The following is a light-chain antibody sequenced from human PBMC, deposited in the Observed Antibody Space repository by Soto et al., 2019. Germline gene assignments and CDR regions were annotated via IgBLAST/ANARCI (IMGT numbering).Light chain of an antibody. J-gene: IGLJ1*01. CDR1: SSDVGGYNY. CDR3: CSYAGSYTYV. Sequence: QSVLTQPRSGSGSPGHAGPIFCTGTSSDVGGYNYVSWYQQHPGKAPKLMIYDVSKRPSGVPDRFSGSKSGNTASLTISGLQAEDEADYYCCSYAGSYTYVFGTGTKSPS. V-gene: IGLV2-11*01. CDR2: DVS.